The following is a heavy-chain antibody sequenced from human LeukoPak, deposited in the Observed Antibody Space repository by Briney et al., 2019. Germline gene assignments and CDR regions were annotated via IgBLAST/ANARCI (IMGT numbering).Heavy chain of an antibody. D-gene: IGHD3-3*01. CDR2: IIPIFGTA. V-gene: IGHV1-69*05. CDR1: GGTFSSYA. Sequence: GASVKVSCKASGGTFSSYAISWVRQAPGQGLEWMGGIIPIFGTANYARKFQGRVTITTDESTSTAYMELSSLRSEDTAVYYCAAYYDFWSGYRLCYMDVWGKGTTVTVSS. J-gene: IGHJ6*03. CDR3: AAYYDFWSGYRLCYMDV.